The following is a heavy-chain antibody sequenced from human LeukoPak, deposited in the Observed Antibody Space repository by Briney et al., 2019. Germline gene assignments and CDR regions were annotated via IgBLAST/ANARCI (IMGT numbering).Heavy chain of an antibody. CDR2: IYTSGST. CDR1: GDSISTYY. J-gene: IGHJ6*03. CDR3: ARAEASYGYEVFYYYYYMDV. Sequence: SETLSLTCTVSGDSISTYYWSWIRQPAGKGLEWIGRIYTSGSTTYNPSLKSRVTMSVDTSRSQFSLKLSSVTAEDTAVYYCARAEASYGYEVFYYYYYMDVWGKGTTVTISS. V-gene: IGHV4-4*07. D-gene: IGHD5-12*01.